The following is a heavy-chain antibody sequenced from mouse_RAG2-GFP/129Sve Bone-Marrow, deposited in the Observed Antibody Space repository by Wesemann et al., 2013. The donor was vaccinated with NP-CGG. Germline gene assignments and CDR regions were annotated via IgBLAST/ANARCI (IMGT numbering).Heavy chain of an antibody. J-gene: IGHJ4*01. V-gene: IGHV3-8*02. CDR2: ISYSGST. Sequence: EYAGYISYSGSTYYNPSLKSRISITRDTSKNQYYLQLNSVTTEDTATYYCARYNGNPTFYAMDYWGQREPQSPSPQ. CDR3: ARYNGNPTFYAMDY. D-gene: IGHD2-1*01.